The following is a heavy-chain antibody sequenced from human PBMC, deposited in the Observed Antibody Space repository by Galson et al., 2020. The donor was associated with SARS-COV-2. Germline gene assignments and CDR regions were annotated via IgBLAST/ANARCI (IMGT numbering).Heavy chain of an antibody. Sequence: ASVKVSCKVSGYTLTELSMHWVRQAPGKGLEWMGGFDPEDGETIYAQKFQGRVTMTEDTSTDTAYMELSSLRSEDTAVYYCATGVYYDFWSGYSSFDYWGQGTLVTVSS. CDR3: ATGVYYDFWSGYSSFDY. J-gene: IGHJ4*02. V-gene: IGHV1-24*01. CDR2: FDPEDGET. D-gene: IGHD3-3*01. CDR1: GYTLTELS.